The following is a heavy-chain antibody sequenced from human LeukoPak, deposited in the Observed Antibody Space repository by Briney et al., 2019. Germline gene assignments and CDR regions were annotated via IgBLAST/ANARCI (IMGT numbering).Heavy chain of an antibody. Sequence: SETLSLTCTVSGGSISSYYWTWIRQPPGKGLEWIGYIYDSGSTNYNPSLKSRATISVDTSKSQFSLKLNSVTAADTAVYYCASAVTGTYGTFDIWGPGTMVTVFS. J-gene: IGHJ3*02. CDR3: ASAVTGTYGTFDI. V-gene: IGHV4-59*08. D-gene: IGHD1/OR15-1a*01. CDR1: GGSISSYY. CDR2: IYDSGST.